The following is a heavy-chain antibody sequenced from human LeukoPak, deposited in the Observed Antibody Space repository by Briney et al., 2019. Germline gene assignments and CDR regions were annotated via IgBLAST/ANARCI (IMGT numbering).Heavy chain of an antibody. V-gene: IGHV3-48*04. CDR3: AKAHIYYYDSSNCPLDY. J-gene: IGHJ4*02. CDR1: GFTFSSYG. D-gene: IGHD3-22*01. CDR2: ISSRSTTK. Sequence: GGSLRLSCAASGFTFSSYGMSWVRQAPGKGLEWVSYISSRSTTKYYADSVKGRFTISRDNAKNSLYLQMNSLRAEDTAVYHCAKAHIYYYDSSNCPLDYWGQGTLVTVSS.